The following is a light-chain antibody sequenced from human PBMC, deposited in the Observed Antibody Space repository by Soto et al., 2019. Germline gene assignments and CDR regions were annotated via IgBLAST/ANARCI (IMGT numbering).Light chain of an antibody. Sequence: ALTQPASVSGSPGQTITISCTGTSSDIGGYNAVSWYQHHPGKAPKLIIYEVTHRPSGVSDRFSASKSGNTASLTISGLQAEDEADYYCNSFRVSHLYVFGTGTKVTVL. CDR3: NSFRVSHLYV. CDR1: SSDIGGYNA. CDR2: EVT. J-gene: IGLJ1*01. V-gene: IGLV2-14*01.